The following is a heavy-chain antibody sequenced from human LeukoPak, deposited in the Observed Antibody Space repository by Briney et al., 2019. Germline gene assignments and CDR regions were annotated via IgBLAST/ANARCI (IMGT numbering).Heavy chain of an antibody. CDR2: IYYSGST. Sequence: SETLSLTCTVSGGSISSSSYYWSWIRQPPGKGLEWIGYIYYSGSTNYNPSLKSRVTISVDTSKNQFSLKLSSVTAADTAVYYCAKTEAYYYDSSGYYFDYWGQGTLVTVSS. J-gene: IGHJ4*02. V-gene: IGHV4-61*05. CDR1: GGSISSSSYY. D-gene: IGHD3-22*01. CDR3: AKTEAYYYDSSGYYFDY.